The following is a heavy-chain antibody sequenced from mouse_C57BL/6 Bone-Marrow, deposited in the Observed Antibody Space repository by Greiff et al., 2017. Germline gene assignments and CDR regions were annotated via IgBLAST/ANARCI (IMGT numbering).Heavy chain of an antibody. V-gene: IGHV6-6*01. D-gene: IGHD1-1*01. CDR2: IRNKANNHAT. J-gene: IGHJ4*01. CDR1: GFTFSDAW. CDR3: TTTVVAGAMDY. Sequence: EVQLQESGGGLVQPGGSMKLSCAASGFTFSDAWMDWVRQSPEKGLEWVAEIRNKANNHATYYAESVKGRFTISRDDSKSSVYLQMNSLRAEDTGIYYCTTTVVAGAMDYWGQGTSVTVSS.